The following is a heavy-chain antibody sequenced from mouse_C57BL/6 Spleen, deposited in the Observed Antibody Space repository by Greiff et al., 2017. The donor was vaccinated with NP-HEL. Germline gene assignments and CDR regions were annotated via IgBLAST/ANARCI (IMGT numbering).Heavy chain of an antibody. D-gene: IGHD3-2*02. V-gene: IGHV1-64*01. CDR1: GYTFTSYW. Sequence: QVQLQQSGAELVKPGASVKLSCKASGYTFTSYWMHWVKQRPGQGLEWIGMIHPNSGSTNYNEKFKSKATLTVDKSSSTAYMQLSSLTSEDSAVYYCARPGSRYAMDYWGQGTSVTVSS. CDR3: ARPGSRYAMDY. J-gene: IGHJ4*01. CDR2: IHPNSGST.